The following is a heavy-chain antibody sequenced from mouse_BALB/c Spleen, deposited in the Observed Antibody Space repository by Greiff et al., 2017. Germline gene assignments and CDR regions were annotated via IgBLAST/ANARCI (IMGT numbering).Heavy chain of an antibody. Sequence: VQLQQSGAELVRPGVSVKISCKGSGYTFTDYAMHWVKQSHAKSLEWIGVISTYYGDASYNQKFKGKATMTVDKSSSTAYMELARLTSEDSAIYYCAIRLYGNYDAMDYWGQGTSVTVSS. CDR2: ISTYYGDA. V-gene: IGHV1S137*01. J-gene: IGHJ4*01. CDR1: GYTFTDYA. D-gene: IGHD2-1*01. CDR3: AIRLYGNYDAMDY.